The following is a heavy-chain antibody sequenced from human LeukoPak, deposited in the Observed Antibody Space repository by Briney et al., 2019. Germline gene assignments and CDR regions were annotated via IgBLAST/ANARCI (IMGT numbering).Heavy chain of an antibody. V-gene: IGHV4-39*01. Sequence: PSETLSLTCTVPGDSISSSSYYWDWIRQPPGKGLEWIGSIYYSGSTYYNPSLKSRVTISVDTSKNQFSLKLTSVTAADTAVYYCARHGRRMVRGNYYFDYWGQGTLVTVSS. CDR1: GDSISSSSYY. J-gene: IGHJ4*02. CDR2: IYYSGST. D-gene: IGHD3-10*01. CDR3: ARHGRRMVRGNYYFDY.